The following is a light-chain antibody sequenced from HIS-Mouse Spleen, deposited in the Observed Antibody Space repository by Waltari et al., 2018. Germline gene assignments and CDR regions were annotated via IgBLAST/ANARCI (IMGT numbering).Light chain of an antibody. CDR1: SSNIGSNY. J-gene: IGLJ3*02. CDR2: RNN. V-gene: IGLV1-47*01. Sequence: QSVLTQPPSASGTPGQRVTISCSGSSSNIGSNYVYWYQQLPGTAPKLLIYRNNPLPSGVLDRFSGSKSGTSASMAISGLRSEDEADYYCAAWDDSLSGPVFGGGTKLTVL. CDR3: AAWDDSLSGPV.